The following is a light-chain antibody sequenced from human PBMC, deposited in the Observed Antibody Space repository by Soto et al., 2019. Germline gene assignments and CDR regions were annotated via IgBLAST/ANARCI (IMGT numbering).Light chain of an antibody. Sequence: VLTQSPATLSLSPGERATLSCRASESVSTFVDWYQQKPGQAPRLLIYGASNRATDIPARFSGSGSGTDFTLTISNLEPEDFAVYYCHQHSHWPPWTFGQGTRVEIQ. CDR3: HQHSHWPPWT. V-gene: IGKV3-11*01. CDR2: GAS. J-gene: IGKJ1*01. CDR1: ESVSTF.